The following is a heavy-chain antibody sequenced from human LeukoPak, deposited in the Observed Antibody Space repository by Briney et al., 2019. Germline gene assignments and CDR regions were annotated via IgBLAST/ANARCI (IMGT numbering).Heavy chain of an antibody. Sequence: GGSLRLSCAASGFTFSSYWMSWVRQAPGKGLEWVANIKQDGSEKYYVDSVKGRFTISRDNAKNSLYLQMNSLRAEDTAVYYCARLGSGWADAFDISGQGTMVTVSS. CDR3: ARLGSGWADAFDI. V-gene: IGHV3-7*01. J-gene: IGHJ3*02. D-gene: IGHD6-19*01. CDR2: IKQDGSEK. CDR1: GFTFSSYW.